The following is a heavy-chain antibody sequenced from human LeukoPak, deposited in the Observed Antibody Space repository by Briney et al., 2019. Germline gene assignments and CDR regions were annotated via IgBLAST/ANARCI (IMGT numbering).Heavy chain of an antibody. D-gene: IGHD6-13*01. CDR2: ITSSSSYI. CDR3: ARAAIAAAHD. CDR1: GFTFSSYG. V-gene: IGHV3-21*01. J-gene: IGHJ4*02. Sequence: PGGSLRLSCAASGFTFSSYGMNWVRPAPGKGLELVSSITSSSSYIYYADSVKGRFTISRDNAKNSLYLQINSLRAEDTAVYYCARAAIAAAHDWGQGTLVTVSS.